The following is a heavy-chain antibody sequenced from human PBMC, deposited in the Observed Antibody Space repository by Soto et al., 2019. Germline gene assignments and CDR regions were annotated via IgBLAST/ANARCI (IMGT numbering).Heavy chain of an antibody. CDR1: GFTFSGYG. Sequence: VQLVESGGGVVQPGRSLRLSCEASGFTFSGYGMHWVRQAPGKGLEWVSFISGSSDNIKYADSVKGRFTISRDNAKNSLYLQMNSLRAEDTAVYYCVRDSARIVVVPRVDGDNWLDPWGQGTLVTVSS. D-gene: IGHD2-2*01. V-gene: IGHV3-48*01. J-gene: IGHJ5*02. CDR2: ISGSSDNI. CDR3: VRDSARIVVVPRVDGDNWLDP.